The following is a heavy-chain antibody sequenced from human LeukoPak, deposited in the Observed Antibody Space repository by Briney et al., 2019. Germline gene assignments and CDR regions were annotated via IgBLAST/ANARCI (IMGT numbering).Heavy chain of an antibody. D-gene: IGHD1-1*01. CDR3: ANSERSNWNYYFDY. J-gene: IGHJ4*02. CDR2: ISGGGST. Sequence: PGGSLRLSCAASGFXFSSYAITWVRQAPGKGLEWVSTISGGGSTYYADSVKGRFTISRDNSKNTLYLQVNSLRAEDTAVYYCANSERSNWNYYFDYWGQGTLVTVSS. CDR1: GFXFSSYA. V-gene: IGHV3-23*01.